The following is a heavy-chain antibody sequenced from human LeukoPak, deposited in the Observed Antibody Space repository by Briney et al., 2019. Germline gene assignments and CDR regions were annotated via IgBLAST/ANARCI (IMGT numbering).Heavy chain of an antibody. Sequence: GGSLRLSCAASGFTFSSFAMIWVRQAPGKGLEWVSVIGSDSGGIVYADSVKGRFTISRDNSNNTLYLQMNSLRADVTAVYYCAKYRTTNAPPRNFDYWGQGTLVTVSS. V-gene: IGHV3-23*01. D-gene: IGHD1-14*01. CDR3: AKYRTTNAPPRNFDY. J-gene: IGHJ4*02. CDR1: GFTFSSFA. CDR2: IGSDSGGI.